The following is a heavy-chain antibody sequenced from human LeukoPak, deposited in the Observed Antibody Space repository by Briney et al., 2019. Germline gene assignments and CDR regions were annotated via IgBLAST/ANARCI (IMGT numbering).Heavy chain of an antibody. CDR2: INPNSGGT. Sequence: ASVKVSCKASGYTFTGYYMHWVRQAPGQGLGWMGWINPNSGGTNYAQKFQGRVTMTRDTSISTAYMELSRRRSDDTAVYYCARGQGYSLFPDNYYFDYWGQGTLVTVSS. CDR1: GYTFTGYY. J-gene: IGHJ4*02. V-gene: IGHV1-2*02. D-gene: IGHD5-18*01. CDR3: ARGQGYSLFPDNYYFDY.